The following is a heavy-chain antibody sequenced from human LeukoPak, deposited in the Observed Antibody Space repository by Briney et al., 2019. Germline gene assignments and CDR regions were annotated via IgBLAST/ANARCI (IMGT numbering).Heavy chain of an antibody. CDR3: AGVGYYGSGSSVDYYYMDV. V-gene: IGHV1-2*02. Sequence: ASVKVSCKASGYTFTGYYMHWVRQAPGQGLEWMGWINPNSGGTNYAQKFQGRVTMTRDTSISTAYMELSRLRSDDTAVYYCAGVGYYGSGSSVDYYYMDVWGKGTTVTISS. CDR1: GYTFTGYY. J-gene: IGHJ6*03. D-gene: IGHD3-10*01. CDR2: INPNSGGT.